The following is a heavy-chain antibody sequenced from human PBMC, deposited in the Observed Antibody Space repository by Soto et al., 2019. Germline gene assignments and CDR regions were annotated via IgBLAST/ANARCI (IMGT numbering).Heavy chain of an antibody. Sequence: EVQLLESGGGRVQPGTSLRLSCSVAGFTFDDYAMHWVRQVPGRGLEWVSGITWNSGRFAYAHSVQGRFSISRDNAKNSLYLQMTNLRLEDTGLYYCVKDRGQSAVLRAYDFWGPGTLVTVSS. CDR3: VKDRGQSAVLRAYDF. CDR1: GFTFDDYA. V-gene: IGHV3-9*01. J-gene: IGHJ4*02. CDR2: ITWNSGRF. D-gene: IGHD3-3*01.